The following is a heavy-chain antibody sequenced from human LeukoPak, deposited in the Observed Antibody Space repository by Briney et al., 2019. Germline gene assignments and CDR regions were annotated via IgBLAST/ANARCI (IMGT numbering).Heavy chain of an antibody. CDR1: GGSISSSSYY. CDR2: IYYSGST. CDR3: ARGEYYDFWSGTLGGAFDI. V-gene: IGHV4-39*01. Sequence: SETLSLTCTVSGGSISSSSYYWGWIRQPPGKGLEWIGSIYYSGSTYYNPSLKSRVTISVDTSKNQFSLKLSSVTAADTAVYYCARGEYYDFWSGTLGGAFDIWGQGTMVTVSS. D-gene: IGHD3-3*01. J-gene: IGHJ3*02.